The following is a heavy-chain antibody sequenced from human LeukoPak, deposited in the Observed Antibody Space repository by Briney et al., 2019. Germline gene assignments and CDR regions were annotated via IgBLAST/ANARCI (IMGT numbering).Heavy chain of an antibody. D-gene: IGHD5-12*01. Sequence: SETLSLTCAVSGGSISTYYWSWIRQAPGKGLEWIGNIHNIENINYNPSLKSRVTISLDTSKNQFSLKMTSVTAADTAVYYCARDQTYSGYDTPGYWGQGTLVTVSS. J-gene: IGHJ4*02. CDR2: IHNIENI. CDR3: ARDQTYSGYDTPGY. V-gene: IGHV4-59*12. CDR1: GGSISTYY.